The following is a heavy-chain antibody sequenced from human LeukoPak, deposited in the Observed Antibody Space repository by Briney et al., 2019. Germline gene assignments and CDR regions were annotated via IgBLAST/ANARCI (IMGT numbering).Heavy chain of an antibody. V-gene: IGHV4-30-4*07. J-gene: IGHJ5*02. CDR3: ARDRQDSGYAPRWFDP. CDR1: GGSISSGGYS. Sequence: SETLSLTCAVSGGSISSGGYSWSWIRQPPGKGLEWIGYIYYSGSTYYNPSLKSRVTISVDTSKNQFSLKLSSVTAADTAVYYCARDRQDSGYAPRWFDPWGQGTLVTVSS. D-gene: IGHD5-12*01. CDR2: IYYSGST.